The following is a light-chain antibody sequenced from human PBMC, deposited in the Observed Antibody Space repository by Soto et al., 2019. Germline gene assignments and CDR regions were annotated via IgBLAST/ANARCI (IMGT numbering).Light chain of an antibody. Sequence: EIVLTQSPGTLSLSPGERATLSCRASQSVDSNYLAWYQQKPGQAPRLLIYGASSRATGIPDRFRGSESETDFTLTISRLEPEDFAVYYCQQYGSSPVPFGQGTKLEIK. J-gene: IGKJ2*01. V-gene: IGKV3-20*01. CDR2: GAS. CDR3: QQYGSSPVP. CDR1: QSVDSNY.